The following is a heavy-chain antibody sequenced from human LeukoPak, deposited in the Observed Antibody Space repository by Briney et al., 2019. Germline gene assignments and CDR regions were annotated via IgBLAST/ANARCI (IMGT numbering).Heavy chain of an antibody. CDR2: INSDGSST. Sequence: GGSLRLSCAASGFTLSSYWMHWVRQAPGKGLVWVSRINSDGSSTSYADSVKGRFTISRDNAKNTLYLQMNSLRAEDTAVYYCARASFWSGIDYWGQGTLVTVSS. CDR3: ARASFWSGIDY. J-gene: IGHJ4*02. D-gene: IGHD3-3*01. CDR1: GFTLSSYW. V-gene: IGHV3-74*01.